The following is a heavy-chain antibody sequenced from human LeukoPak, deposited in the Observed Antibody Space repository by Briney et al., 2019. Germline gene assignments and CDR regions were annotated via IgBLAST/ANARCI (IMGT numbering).Heavy chain of an antibody. CDR1: GFTFSSYG. CDR3: ASSTITATLDY. V-gene: IGHV3-33*01. J-gene: IGHJ4*02. CDR2: IRYDGSNK. D-gene: IGHD5-24*01. Sequence: GRSLRLSCAASGFTFSSYGMHWVRQAPGKGLEWVAVIRYDGSNKYYADSVKGRFTISRDNSKNTLYLQMNSLRAEDTAVYYCASSTITATLDYWGQGTLVTVSS.